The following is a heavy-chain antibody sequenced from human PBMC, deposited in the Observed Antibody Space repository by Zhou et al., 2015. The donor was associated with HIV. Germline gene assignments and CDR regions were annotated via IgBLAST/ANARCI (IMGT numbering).Heavy chain of an antibody. Sequence: QVQLVQSGAEVKKPGSSVKVSCKASGGTFSSYAISWVRQAPGQGLEWMGGIIPIFGTANYAQKFQGRVTITADKSTSTAYMELSSLRSEDTAVYYCAREQSVTKGITIFNDGGEDYYYYGMDVWGQGTTVTVSS. CDR2: IIPIFGTA. V-gene: IGHV1-69*06. CDR1: GGTFSSYA. D-gene: IGHD3-9*01. CDR3: AREQSVTKGITIFNDGGEDYYYYGMDV. J-gene: IGHJ6*02.